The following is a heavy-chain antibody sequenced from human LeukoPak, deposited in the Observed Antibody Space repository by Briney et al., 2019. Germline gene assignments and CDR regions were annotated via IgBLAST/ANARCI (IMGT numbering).Heavy chain of an antibody. CDR3: ARVIRGGTMVRGGAFDI. CDR1: GFTFSSYS. V-gene: IGHV3-21*01. D-gene: IGHD3-10*01. Sequence: GSLRLSCAASGFTFSSYSMNWVRQAPGKGLEWVSSISSSSSYIYYADSVKGRLTISRDNAKNSLYLQMNSLRAEDTAVYYCARVIRGGTMVRGGAFDIWGQGTMVTVSS. CDR2: ISSSSSYI. J-gene: IGHJ3*02.